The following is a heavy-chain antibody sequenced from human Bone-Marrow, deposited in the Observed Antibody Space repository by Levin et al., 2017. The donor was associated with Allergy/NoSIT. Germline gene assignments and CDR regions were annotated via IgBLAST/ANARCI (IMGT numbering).Heavy chain of an antibody. CDR2: IIPIFGTA. D-gene: IGHD5-12*01. J-gene: IGHJ3*02. CDR1: GGTFSSYA. V-gene: IGHV1-69*06. Sequence: SVKVSCKASGGTFSSYAISWVRQAPGQGLEWMGGIIPIFGTANYAQKFQGRVTITADKSTSTAYMELSSLRSEDTAVYYCARDSAGYGAFDIWGQGTMVTVSS. CDR3: ARDSAGYGAFDI.